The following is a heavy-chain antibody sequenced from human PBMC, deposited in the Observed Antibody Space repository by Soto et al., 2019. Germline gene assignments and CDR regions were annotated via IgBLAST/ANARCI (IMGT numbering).Heavy chain of an antibody. Sequence: QVQLVQSGAEVKKPGSSVKVSCKASGDTFTIFAISWVRQAPGQGLEWMGGIIPTIGTTNYAQRFHGRITSTGDESTGTAYVELSSLKSEDTAVYYCARDLGSGYDPGDYWGQGTLVNVSS. D-gene: IGHD5-12*01. CDR3: ARDLGSGYDPGDY. V-gene: IGHV1-69*12. J-gene: IGHJ4*02. CDR1: GDTFTIFA. CDR2: IIPTIGTT.